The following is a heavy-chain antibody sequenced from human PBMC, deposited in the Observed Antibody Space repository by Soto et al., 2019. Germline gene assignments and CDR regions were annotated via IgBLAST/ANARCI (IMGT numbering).Heavy chain of an antibody. CDR1: RVAFSKFI. CDR3: AKVRYSSPMGYYYGMDV. Sequence: QDHLAQSGAEVKKPGSSVIVSCKASRVAFSKFIVTWVRQAPGLGLEWVGGIIPVFGTANYAQKFQGRVTITADESTSTSYMEVNNLRSEDTAVYYCAKVRYSSPMGYYYGMDVWGQGTTVTVSS. V-gene: IGHV1-69*01. D-gene: IGHD2-2*01. CDR2: IIPVFGTA. J-gene: IGHJ6*02.